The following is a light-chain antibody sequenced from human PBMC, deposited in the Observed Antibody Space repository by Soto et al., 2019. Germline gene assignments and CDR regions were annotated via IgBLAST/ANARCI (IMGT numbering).Light chain of an antibody. V-gene: IGKV3-20*01. CDR3: QYYGRTPAT. Sequence: EIVLTQSPGTLSLSPGERATLSCRASQSVTRSYFAWYQQKSGQAPRLLIYGTSYRATGVPDRFSGSASGTDITLTISSLEPEDFAVYYCQYYGRTPATFGQGTRVGIK. J-gene: IGKJ1*01. CDR2: GTS. CDR1: QSVTRSY.